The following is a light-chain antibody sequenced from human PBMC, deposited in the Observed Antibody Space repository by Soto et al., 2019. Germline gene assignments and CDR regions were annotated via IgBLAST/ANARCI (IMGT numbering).Light chain of an antibody. Sequence: EILLTQSPGTLSLSPGETATHSFSTSQSVSSTFLAWYQQKPGQAPRLLIYGASSRATGIPDRFSGSGSGTDFTLTISRLEPEDFAVYYCQQYGSSPETFGQGTKVDIK. CDR3: QQYGSSPET. CDR1: QSVSSTF. V-gene: IGKV3-20*01. J-gene: IGKJ1*01. CDR2: GAS.